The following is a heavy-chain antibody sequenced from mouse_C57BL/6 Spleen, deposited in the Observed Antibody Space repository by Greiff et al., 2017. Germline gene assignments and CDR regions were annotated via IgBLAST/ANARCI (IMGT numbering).Heavy chain of an antibody. D-gene: IGHD4-1*01. CDR1: GYTFTDYN. CDR2: INPNNGGT. V-gene: IGHV1-18*01. J-gene: IGHJ4*01. Sequence: EVQLQQSGPELVKPGASVKIPCKASGYTFTDYNMDWVKQSHGKSLEWIGDINPNNGGTIYNQKFKGKATLTVDKSSSTAYMELRSLTSEDTAVYYCAREGTGPNYYAMDYWGQGTSVTVSS. CDR3: AREGTGPNYYAMDY.